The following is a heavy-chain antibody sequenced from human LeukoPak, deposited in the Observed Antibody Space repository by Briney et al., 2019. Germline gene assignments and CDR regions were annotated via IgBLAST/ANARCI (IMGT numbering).Heavy chain of an antibody. CDR3: ARVGSSSYNWFDP. CDR2: IYYSGST. J-gene: IGHJ5*02. CDR1: GGSISSGGYY. Sequence: SETLSLTCTVSGGSISSGGYYWSWIRQHPGKGLEWIGYIYYSGSTYYNPSLKSRVTISVDTSKNQFSLKLSSVTAADTAVYYCARVGSSSYNWFDPWGQGTLVTVSS. V-gene: IGHV4-31*03. D-gene: IGHD6-13*01.